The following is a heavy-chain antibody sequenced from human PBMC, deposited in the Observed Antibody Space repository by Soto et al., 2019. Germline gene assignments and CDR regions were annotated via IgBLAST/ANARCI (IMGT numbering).Heavy chain of an antibody. CDR2: TSSSSSTT. D-gene: IGHD2-2*01. V-gene: IGHV3-48*01. Sequence: GSLRLSCAASGFTFSSYSMNWVRQAPGKGLEWVSYTSSSSSTTYYADSVKGRFTISRDNAKNTLYLQMNSLRAEDTAVYYCAKDALGYCSSTSCARYGMDVWGQGTTVTVSS. J-gene: IGHJ6*02. CDR3: AKDALGYCSSTSCARYGMDV. CDR1: GFTFSSYS.